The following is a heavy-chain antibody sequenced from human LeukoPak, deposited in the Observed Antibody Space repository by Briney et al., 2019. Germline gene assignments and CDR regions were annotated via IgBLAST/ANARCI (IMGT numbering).Heavy chain of an antibody. Sequence: ASVKVSCKASGYAFTGYYMHWVRQAPGQGLEWMGWINPNSGGTNYAQKFQGRVTMTRDTSISTAYMELSRLRSDDTAVYYCARDPDHRTGSGSYPPAPSGDWGQGTLVTVSS. CDR3: ARDPDHRTGSGSYPPAPSGD. CDR1: GYAFTGYY. CDR2: INPNSGGT. J-gene: IGHJ4*02. V-gene: IGHV1-2*02. D-gene: IGHD3-10*01.